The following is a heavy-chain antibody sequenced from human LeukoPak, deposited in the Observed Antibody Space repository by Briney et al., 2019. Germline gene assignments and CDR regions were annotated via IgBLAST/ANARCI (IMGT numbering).Heavy chain of an antibody. J-gene: IGHJ4*02. D-gene: IGHD6-13*01. CDR1: GFTFSSYA. CDR2: ISGSGGST. CDR3: AKGGPAVGSSSSVDY. Sequence: GGSLRLSCAASGFTFSSYAMSWVRQAPGKELEWVSSISGSGGSTDYADSVKGRFTISRDNSKNTLYLQMNSLRAEDTAVYFCAKGGPAVGSSSSVDYWGQGTLVTVSS. V-gene: IGHV3-23*01.